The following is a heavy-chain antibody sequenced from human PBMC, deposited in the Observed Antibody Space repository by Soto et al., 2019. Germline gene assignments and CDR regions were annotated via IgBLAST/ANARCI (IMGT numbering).Heavy chain of an antibody. CDR2: IYYSGST. J-gene: IGHJ6*03. CDR1: GGSISSYY. CDR3: ARNSGSYYPYYYYYYMDV. Sequence: QVQLQESGPGLVKPSETLSLTCTVSGGSISSYYWSWIRQPPGKGLEWIGYIYYSGSTNYNPSLKSRVTISVDTSKNQFSLKLSSVTAADTAVYYCARNSGSYYPYYYYYYMDVWGKGTTVTVSS. V-gene: IGHV4-59*01. D-gene: IGHD3-10*01.